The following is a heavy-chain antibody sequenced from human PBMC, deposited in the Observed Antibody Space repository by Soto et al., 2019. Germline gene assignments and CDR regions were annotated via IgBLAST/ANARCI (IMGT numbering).Heavy chain of an antibody. V-gene: IGHV3-23*01. CDR3: AKAGSYMRGDFDI. CDR2: ISGSGVHT. J-gene: IGHJ3*02. CDR1: GIRFSTYA. D-gene: IGHD5-18*01. Sequence: EVQLLESGGHLVQPGVSQRLSCSPSGIRFSTYAMSWVRQAPGKGLEWVSVISGSGVHTYYADSVKGRFTISRDRSKNSLYQQTHTLRADYTAVYYRAKAGSYMRGDFDICGQGTMVTVSS.